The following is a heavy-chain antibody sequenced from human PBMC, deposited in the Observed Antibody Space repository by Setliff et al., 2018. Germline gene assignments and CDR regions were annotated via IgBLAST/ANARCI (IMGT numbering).Heavy chain of an antibody. CDR3: ARLRKDYGDYYYFDY. Sequence: GGSLRLSCGASGFTFSSHWMTWVRQAPGKGLEWVANIKQDGSEKYYVDSVKGRFTISRDNAKNSLYLQMNSLRAEDTAVYYCARLRKDYGDYYYFDYWGQGTLVTVSS. V-gene: IGHV3-7*01. D-gene: IGHD4-17*01. CDR1: GFTFSSHW. CDR2: IKQDGSEK. J-gene: IGHJ4*02.